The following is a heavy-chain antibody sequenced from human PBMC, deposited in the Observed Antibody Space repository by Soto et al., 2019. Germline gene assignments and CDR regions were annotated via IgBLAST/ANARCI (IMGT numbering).Heavy chain of an antibody. CDR1: GDTVSNFA. CDR2: ITPTFGTT. Sequence: QVQLVQSGAEVKKPGSSVKVSCTASGDTVSNFAIIWVRQAPGQGLEWMGGITPTFGTTDYAQSFQGRVSITADESTHTAYMELYSLRSEDTAIYFCGRVDTSLFEGGEWFDPWGQGTLITVSS. V-gene: IGHV1-69*01. D-gene: IGHD5-18*01. CDR3: GRVDTSLFEGGEWFDP. J-gene: IGHJ5*02.